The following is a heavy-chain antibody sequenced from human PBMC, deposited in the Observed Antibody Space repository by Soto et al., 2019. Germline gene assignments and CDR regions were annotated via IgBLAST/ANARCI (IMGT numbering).Heavy chain of an antibody. V-gene: IGHV3-30-3*01. Sequence: GGSLRLSCADSGFTFSSYAMHWVRQAPGKGLEWVAVISYDGSNKYYADSVKGRFTISRDNSKNTAYLQMNSLKTEDTAVYYCMVVPAPVYWGQGTLVTVSS. D-gene: IGHD2-2*01. J-gene: IGHJ4*02. CDR3: MVVPAPVY. CDR1: GFTFSSYA. CDR2: ISYDGSNK.